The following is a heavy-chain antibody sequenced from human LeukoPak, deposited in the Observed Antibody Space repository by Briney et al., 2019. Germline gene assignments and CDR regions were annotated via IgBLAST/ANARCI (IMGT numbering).Heavy chain of an antibody. Sequence: SGGSLRLSCAASGFTFSSYDMSWVRQAPGKGLEWVSYISSSSSTIYYGDSVNGGFTISRDTTKKYNSMHMHSLRADDTAVYYWARDDKVVGGYSYAIDYWGQGTLVTVSS. CDR1: GFTFSSYD. D-gene: IGHD5-18*01. CDR3: ARDDKVVGGYSYAIDY. V-gene: IGHV3-48*04. CDR2: ISSSSSTI. J-gene: IGHJ4*02.